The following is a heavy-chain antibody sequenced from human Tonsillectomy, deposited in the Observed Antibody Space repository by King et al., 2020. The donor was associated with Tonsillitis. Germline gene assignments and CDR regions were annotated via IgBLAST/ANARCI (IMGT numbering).Heavy chain of an antibody. CDR2: INHSGST. CDR1: GGSFSGYY. Sequence: VQLPQWGAGLLKPSETLSLTCAVSGGSFSGYYWSWIRQPPGKGLEWIGEINHSGSTNYNPSLKSRVTISVDTSKNQFSLKLSSVTAADTAVYYCARGPSYGPYFDYWGQGTLVTVSS. CDR3: ARGPSYGPYFDY. J-gene: IGHJ4*02. V-gene: IGHV4-34*01. D-gene: IGHD4-17*01.